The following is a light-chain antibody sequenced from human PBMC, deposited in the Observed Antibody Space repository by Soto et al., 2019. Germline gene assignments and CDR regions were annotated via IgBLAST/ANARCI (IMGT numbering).Light chain of an antibody. V-gene: IGKV3-11*01. CDR1: QSVSIY. CDR2: DAS. Sequence: EIVLTQSPATLSLSPGERDNLSCRATQSVSIYLAWYQQKPCQAPRRLIFDASNRATGIPARFSGSGSGTDFTLTISSLEPDDLAVYYYQQRSNWLTFGGGTKVEIK. CDR3: QQRSNWLT. J-gene: IGKJ4*01.